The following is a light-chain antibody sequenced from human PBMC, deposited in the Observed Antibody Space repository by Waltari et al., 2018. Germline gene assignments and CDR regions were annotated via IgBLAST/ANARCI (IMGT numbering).Light chain of an antibody. V-gene: IGLV1-47*01. CDR1: NSNIANTY. CDR2: RNK. CDR3: AIWDDGVI. Sequence: QSVLNQPPSVSGTPGQTVTISCSGSNSNIANTYVYWYQQLPGMVPKLLIYRNKQRPSGVPDRFSGSKSGTSASLAISGLRSEDEAHYSCAIWDDGVIFGGGTKLTVL. J-gene: IGLJ2*01.